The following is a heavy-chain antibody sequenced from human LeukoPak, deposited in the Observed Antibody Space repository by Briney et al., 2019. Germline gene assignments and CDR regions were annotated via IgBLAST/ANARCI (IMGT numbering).Heavy chain of an antibody. CDR1: GYTLTELS. J-gene: IGHJ4*02. V-gene: IGHV1-24*01. Sequence: GASVKVSCKVSGYTLTELSMHWVRQAPGKGLEWMGGFDPEDGETIYAQKFQGRVTMTEDTSTDTACMELSSLRSEDTAVYYCATRANYYDSSGYYYVGWGQGTLVTVSS. D-gene: IGHD3-22*01. CDR3: ATRANYYDSSGYYYVG. CDR2: FDPEDGET.